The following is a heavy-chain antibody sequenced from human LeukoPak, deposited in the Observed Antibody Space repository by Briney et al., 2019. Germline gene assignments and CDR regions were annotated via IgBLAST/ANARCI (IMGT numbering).Heavy chain of an antibody. D-gene: IGHD3-16*02. V-gene: IGHV1-18*01. CDR3: ARGPYDYVWGSYRYDAFDI. CDR2: ISAYNGNT. Sequence: ASVKVSCKASGYTFTSYGISWVRQAPGQGLEWVGWISAYNGNTNYAQKLQGRVTMTTDTSTSTAYMELRSLRSDDTAVYYCARGPYDYVWGSYRYDAFDIWGQGTMVTVSS. J-gene: IGHJ3*02. CDR1: GYTFTSYG.